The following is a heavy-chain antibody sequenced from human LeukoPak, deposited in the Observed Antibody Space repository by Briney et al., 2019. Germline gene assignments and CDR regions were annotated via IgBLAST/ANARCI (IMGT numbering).Heavy chain of an antibody. J-gene: IGHJ6*02. CDR1: GGPISSSSYY. CDR3: ARQVRGTYGSGSYYGMDV. CDR2: IYYSGST. V-gene: IGHV4-39*01. Sequence: PSETLSLTCTVSGGPISSSSYYWGWIRQPPGKGLEWIGSIYYSGSTYYNPSLKSRVTISVDTSKNQFSLNLSSVTAADTAVYYCARQVRGTYGSGSYYGMDVWGQGTTVTVSS. D-gene: IGHD3-10*01.